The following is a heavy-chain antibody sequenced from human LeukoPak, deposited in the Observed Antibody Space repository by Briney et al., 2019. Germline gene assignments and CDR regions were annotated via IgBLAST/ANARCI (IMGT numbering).Heavy chain of an antibody. V-gene: IGHV4-59*12. CDR1: GGSISSYY. Sequence: SETLSLTCTVSGGSISSYYWSWIRQPPGKGLEWIGYIYYSGSTNYNPSLKSRVTISVDTSKNQFSLKLSSVTAADTAVYYCASLRKSPLDSSGYYEFDYWGQGTLVTVSS. J-gene: IGHJ4*02. D-gene: IGHD3-22*01. CDR3: ASLRKSPLDSSGYYEFDY. CDR2: IYYSGST.